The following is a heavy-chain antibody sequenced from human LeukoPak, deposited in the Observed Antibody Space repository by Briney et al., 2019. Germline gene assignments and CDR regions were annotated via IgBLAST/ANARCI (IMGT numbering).Heavy chain of an antibody. Sequence: ASVTVSRTASGYTFTIYGFSWVRQAPGQGLEWMGWISAYNGNTNYAQKLQGRVTMTTDTSTSTAYMELRSLRSDDTAVYYCARVAYYYDSSGLDVWGEGTTVTVSS. V-gene: IGHV1-18*01. D-gene: IGHD3-22*01. CDR2: ISAYNGNT. CDR1: GYTFTIYG. J-gene: IGHJ6*04. CDR3: ARVAYYYDSSGLDV.